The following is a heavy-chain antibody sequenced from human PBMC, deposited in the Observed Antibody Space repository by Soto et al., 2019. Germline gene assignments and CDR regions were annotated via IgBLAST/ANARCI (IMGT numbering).Heavy chain of an antibody. D-gene: IGHD4-17*01. CDR3: AHSTTTVTWRFDP. J-gene: IGHJ5*02. V-gene: IGHV2-5*02. CDR1: GFSLTTSGVG. CDR2: IYWDDDK. Sequence: QITLKESGPALVKPTQTLTLTCTFSGFSLTTSGVGVGWIRQPPGKALEWLALIYWDDDKRYSPTLKSKPTTNTHTTKNPRPLTTTTIDPADTATYFCAHSTTTVTWRFDPWGRGTQATVSS.